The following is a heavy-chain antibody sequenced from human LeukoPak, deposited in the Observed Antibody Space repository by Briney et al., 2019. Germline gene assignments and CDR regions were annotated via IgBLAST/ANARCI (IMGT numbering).Heavy chain of an antibody. CDR1: GGSISSYY. J-gene: IGHJ6*03. V-gene: IGHV4-39*07. Sequence: SETLSLTCTVSGGSISSYYWSWIRQPPGKGLEWIGSIYYSGSTYYNPSLKSRVTISVDTSRNQFSLKLSSVTAADTAVYYCAREKPYSSSWYEDYYYYYYMDVWGKGTTVTVSS. CDR3: AREKPYSSSWYEDYYYYYYMDV. CDR2: IYYSGST. D-gene: IGHD6-13*01.